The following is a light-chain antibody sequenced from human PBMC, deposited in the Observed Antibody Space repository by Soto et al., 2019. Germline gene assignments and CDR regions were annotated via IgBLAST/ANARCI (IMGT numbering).Light chain of an antibody. V-gene: IGKV3-15*01. CDR3: QQYYSYPL. J-gene: IGKJ5*01. CDR2: GAS. Sequence: EIVLTQSPATLSFSTGERATLSCRASQSVSSYLAWYQQKPGQAPRLLIYGASTRATGIPVRFSGSASGTEFTLTISSLQSEDFATYYCQQYYSYPLFGQGTRLEIK. CDR1: QSVSSY.